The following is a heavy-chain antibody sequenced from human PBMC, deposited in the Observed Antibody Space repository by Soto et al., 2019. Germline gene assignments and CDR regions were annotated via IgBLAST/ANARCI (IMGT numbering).Heavy chain of an antibody. CDR3: AREWKTMIGARF. CDR2: IIPIFGTA. Sequence: WASVKVSCKASGGTFSSYGISWVRQAPGQGLEWMGGIIPIFGTANYAQKFQGRVTITADESTSTAYMELSSLRSEDTAVYYCAREWKTMIGARFWGQGTLVTVSS. D-gene: IGHD6-6*01. V-gene: IGHV1-69*13. CDR1: GGTFSSYG. J-gene: IGHJ4*02.